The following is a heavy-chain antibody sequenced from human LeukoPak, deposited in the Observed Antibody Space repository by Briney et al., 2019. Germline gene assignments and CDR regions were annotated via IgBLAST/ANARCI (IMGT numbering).Heavy chain of an antibody. V-gene: IGHV4-38-2*01. Sequence: SETLSLTCAVSGYSISSGYYWGWIRQPPEKGLEWIGSIYHSGSTYYNPSLKSRVTISVDTSKNQFSLKLSSVTAADTAVYYCERGARSAYCSSTSCHDYYYMNVSSKGTTVTVPS. CDR2: IYHSGST. CDR1: GYSISSGYY. CDR3: ERGARSAYCSSTSCHDYYYMNV. D-gene: IGHD2-2*01. J-gene: IGHJ6*03.